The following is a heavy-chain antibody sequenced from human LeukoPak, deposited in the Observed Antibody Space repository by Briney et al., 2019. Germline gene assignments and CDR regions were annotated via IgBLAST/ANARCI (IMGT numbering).Heavy chain of an antibody. CDR3: ARKMKGAYAFDF. J-gene: IGHJ4*02. Sequence: SETLSLTCTVSGGSMSSYFWSWIRQPAGKGLEWIGRIYTSGSTNYNPSLKSRVTMSVDTSNNQFSLKLSSVTAADTAVYYCARKMKGAYAFDFWGQGTLVTVSA. CDR1: GGSMSSYF. V-gene: IGHV4-4*07. CDR2: IYTSGST. D-gene: IGHD3-16*01.